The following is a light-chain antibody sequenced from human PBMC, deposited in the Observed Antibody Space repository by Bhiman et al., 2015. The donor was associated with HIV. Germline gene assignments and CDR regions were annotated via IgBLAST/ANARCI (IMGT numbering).Light chain of an antibody. CDR3: SSYTSISTGVV. CDR2: DVS. V-gene: IGLV2-14*03. Sequence: QSALTQPASVSGSPGQSITISCTGTGSDVGGYNYVSWYQQHPGKAPKLMIYDVSNRPSGVSNRFSGSKSGNTASLTISGLQAEDEADYYCSSYTSISTGVVFGGGTKLTVL. J-gene: IGLJ2*01. CDR1: GSDVGGYNY.